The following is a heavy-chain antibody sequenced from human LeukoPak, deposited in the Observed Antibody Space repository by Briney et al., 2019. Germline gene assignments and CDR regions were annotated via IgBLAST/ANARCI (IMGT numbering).Heavy chain of an antibody. V-gene: IGHV4-34*01. Sequence: SETLSLTCAVYGGSFSGYYWSWIRQPPGKGLEWIGSIDGSGSSYYNPSLKSRVTISVDTSRNQFSLKVTSVTAADTAVYYCARVSHNCSGDRCYSRWFDPWGQGTLVIVSS. CDR2: IDGSGSS. D-gene: IGHD2-15*01. CDR1: GGSFSGYY. CDR3: ARVSHNCSGDRCYSRWFDP. J-gene: IGHJ5*02.